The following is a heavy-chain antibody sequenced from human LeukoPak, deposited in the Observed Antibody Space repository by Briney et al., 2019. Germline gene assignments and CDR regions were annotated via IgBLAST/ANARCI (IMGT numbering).Heavy chain of an antibody. D-gene: IGHD1-1*01. J-gene: IGHJ4*02. Sequence: PGGSLRLSCAASGFTFKSYYMHWVRQAPGKGLEWVSCVEDDESSDCYADSVKGRFTISRDNPKSTVYLQMNSLRAEDTAVYYCVKDGRKYMFDYWGQGILVTVS. CDR3: VKDGRKYMFDY. CDR2: VEDDESSD. V-gene: IGHV3-30*02. CDR1: GFTFKSYY.